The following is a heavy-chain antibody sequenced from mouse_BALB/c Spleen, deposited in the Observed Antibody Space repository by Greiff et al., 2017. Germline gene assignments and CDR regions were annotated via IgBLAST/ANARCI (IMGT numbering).Heavy chain of an antibody. J-gene: IGHJ4*01. CDR2: ISSGSSTI. D-gene: IGHD1-1*01. CDR3: ARDYGSGNYAMDY. Sequence: DVMLVESGGGLVQPGGSRKLSCAASGFTFSSFGMHWVRQAPEKGLEWVAYISSGSSTIYYADTVKGRFTISGDNPKNTLFLQMTSLRSEDTAMYYCARDYGSGNYAMDYWGQGTSVTVSS. V-gene: IGHV5-17*02. CDR1: GFTFSSFG.